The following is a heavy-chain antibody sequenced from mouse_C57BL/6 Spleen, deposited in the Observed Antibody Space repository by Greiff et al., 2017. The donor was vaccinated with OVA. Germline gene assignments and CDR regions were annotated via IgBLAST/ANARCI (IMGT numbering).Heavy chain of an antibody. D-gene: IGHD2-3*01. J-gene: IGHJ2*01. V-gene: IGHV1-58*01. CDR1: GYTFPSYG. CDR3: ARSGVYYGYFYFDY. CDR2: IYIGNGYT. Sequence: VQLQQSGAELVRPGSSVKMSCKTSGYTFPSYGINWVKQRPGQGLEWIGYIYIGNGYTEYNEKFKGRATLTSDTSSSTAYMHLSSLTSEDSAIYFCARSGVYYGYFYFDYWGQGTTLTVSS.